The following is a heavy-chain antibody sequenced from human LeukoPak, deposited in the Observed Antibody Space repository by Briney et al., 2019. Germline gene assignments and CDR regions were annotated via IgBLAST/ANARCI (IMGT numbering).Heavy chain of an antibody. CDR1: GGSISSSNC. Sequence: SETLSLTCAVSGGSISSSNCWSWVRQPPGKGLEWIGQIYHSGSTTYNPSLKSRVTISVDTSTNQFSLKLSSVTAADTALYYCARVSHSLIVVVWGQGTLVTVSS. CDR3: ARVSHSLIVVV. V-gene: IGHV4-4*02. CDR2: IYHSGST. J-gene: IGHJ4*02. D-gene: IGHD3-22*01.